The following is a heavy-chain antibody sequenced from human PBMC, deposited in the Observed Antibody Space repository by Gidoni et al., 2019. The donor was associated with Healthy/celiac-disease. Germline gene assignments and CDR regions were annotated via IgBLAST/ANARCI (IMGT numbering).Heavy chain of an antibody. CDR2: ISGSGGST. CDR3: AKSRRQFEVVPAAPPLDY. D-gene: IGHD2-2*01. J-gene: IGHJ4*02. Sequence: EVQLLESGGGLVQPGGSLRLSCAASGFTFSSYAMSWVRQAPGKGLAWVSAISGSGGSTYYADSVKGRFTISRDNSKNTLYLQMNSLRAEDTAVYYCAKSRRQFEVVPAAPPLDYWGQGTLVTVSS. V-gene: IGHV3-23*01. CDR1: GFTFSSYA.